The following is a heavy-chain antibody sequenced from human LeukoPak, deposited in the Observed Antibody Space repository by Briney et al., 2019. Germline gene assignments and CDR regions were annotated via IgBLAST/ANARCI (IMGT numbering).Heavy chain of an antibody. J-gene: IGHJ4*02. D-gene: IGHD3-3*01. Sequence: SETLSLTCTVSGGSISSGGYYWSWIRQPPGKGLEWIGYIYHSGSTYYNPSLKSRVTISVDRSKNQFSLKLSSVTAADTAVYYCARTRWSGFFLFDYWGQGTLVTVSS. CDR1: GGSISSGGYY. CDR3: ARTRWSGFFLFDY. V-gene: IGHV4-30-2*01. CDR2: IYHSGST.